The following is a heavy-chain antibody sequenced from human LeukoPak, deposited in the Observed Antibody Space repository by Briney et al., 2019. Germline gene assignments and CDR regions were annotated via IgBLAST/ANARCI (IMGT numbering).Heavy chain of an antibody. CDR3: ASRIRLRGPGLLGDAFDI. CDR2: IYPDDSDT. Sequence: HGESLKISCKGSGYSFTSYWIGWGRQMPGKGLEWMGIIYPDDSDTRYSPSFQGQVTISADKPIRNADLQWSSLKASDTAMYYCASRIRLRGPGLLGDAFDIWGQGTMVTVSS. CDR1: GYSFTSYW. V-gene: IGHV5-51*01. J-gene: IGHJ3*02. D-gene: IGHD3-16*01.